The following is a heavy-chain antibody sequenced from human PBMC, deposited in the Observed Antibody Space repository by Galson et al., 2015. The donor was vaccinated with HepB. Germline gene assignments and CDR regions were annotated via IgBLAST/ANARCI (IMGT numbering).Heavy chain of an antibody. CDR2: ASGGSRYI. V-gene: IGHV3-21*06. CDR3: AREDYSSGWFEGFDC. CDR1: GFSFSDYG. J-gene: IGHJ4*02. Sequence: SLRLSCAASGFSFSDYGMNWVRQAPGKGLEWVSSASGGSRYIYYADAVKGRFTISRDNAKNSLSLQMNSLRGEDTAVYYCAREDYSSGWFEGFDCWGQGTPVTVSS. D-gene: IGHD6-19*01.